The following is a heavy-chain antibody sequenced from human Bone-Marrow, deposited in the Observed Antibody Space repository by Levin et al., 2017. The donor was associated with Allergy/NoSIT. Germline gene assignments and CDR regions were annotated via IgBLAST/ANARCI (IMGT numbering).Heavy chain of an antibody. CDR3: ARDRSGSYTYFDY. J-gene: IGHJ4*02. D-gene: IGHD3-10*01. CDR2: INPNSGGT. Sequence: LGASVKVSCKASGYFFTGYYIQWVRQAPGQGLEWLGWINPNSGGTDHAQKFQGRVTMTRDTSTKTVYMELSRLTADDTAVYYCARDRSGSYTYFDYWSQGTLVTVSS. V-gene: IGHV1-2*03. CDR1: GYFFTGYY.